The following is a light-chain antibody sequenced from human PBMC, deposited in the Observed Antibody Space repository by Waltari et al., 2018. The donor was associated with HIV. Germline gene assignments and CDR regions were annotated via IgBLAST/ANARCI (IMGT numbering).Light chain of an antibody. J-gene: IGLJ2*01. CDR3: AAWDDSLNVVV. V-gene: IGLV1-36*01. Sequence: QSVLTQPPSVSEGPGQEVIISCSGRRSNIGVNAVNWYQPLPGKPPKLLLFYSDVLASGVADRFSGSRSGTSASLAITGLQSDDEGLYYCAAWDDSLNVVVFGGGTKLSVL. CDR1: RSNIGVNA. CDR2: YSD.